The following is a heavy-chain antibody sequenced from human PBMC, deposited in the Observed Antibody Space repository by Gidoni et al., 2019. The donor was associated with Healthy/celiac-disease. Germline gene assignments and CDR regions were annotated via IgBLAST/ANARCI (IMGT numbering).Heavy chain of an antibody. D-gene: IGHD5-12*01. CDR3: ARGLVATISHPFDY. CDR2: INHSGST. J-gene: IGHJ4*02. V-gene: IGHV4-34*01. CDR1: GGSFSGYY. Sequence: QVQLQQWGAGLLKPSETLSLTYAVYGGSFSGYYWSWIRQPPGKGLEWIGEINHSGSTNYNPSFKSRVTISVDTSKNQFSLKLSSVTAADTTVYYCARGLVATISHPFDYWGQGTLVTVSS.